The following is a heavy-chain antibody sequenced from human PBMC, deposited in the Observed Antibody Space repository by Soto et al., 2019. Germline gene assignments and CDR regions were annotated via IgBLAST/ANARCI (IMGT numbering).Heavy chain of an antibody. D-gene: IGHD6-13*01. CDR1: GESFNGYY. V-gene: IGHV4-34*01. CDR2: IHHSGST. Sequence: QVQLQQWGAGLLKPSETLSLTCTAYGESFNGYYWSWIRQPPGKGLEWIGEIHHSGSTNYIPSLKSRVTFSIDTSKRQFSLKVRSVTAADTAVYYCARGKRGSSWYRGEEKYYYYGMDVWGQGTPVTVSS. J-gene: IGHJ6*02. CDR3: ARGKRGSSWYRGEEKYYYYGMDV.